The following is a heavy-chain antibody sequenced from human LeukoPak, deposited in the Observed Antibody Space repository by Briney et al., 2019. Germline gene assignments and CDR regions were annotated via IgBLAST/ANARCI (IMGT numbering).Heavy chain of an antibody. J-gene: IGHJ3*02. Sequence: ASVKVSCKASGYTFTGYYMHWVRQAPGQGLEWMGWSNTNTGNPTYAQGFTGRFVFSLDTSVSTAYLQISSLKAEDTAVYYCALALGYCSGGSCTGAFDIWGQGTMVTVSS. CDR3: ALALGYCSGGSCTGAFDI. V-gene: IGHV7-4-1*02. CDR1: GYTFTGYY. D-gene: IGHD2-15*01. CDR2: SNTNTGNP.